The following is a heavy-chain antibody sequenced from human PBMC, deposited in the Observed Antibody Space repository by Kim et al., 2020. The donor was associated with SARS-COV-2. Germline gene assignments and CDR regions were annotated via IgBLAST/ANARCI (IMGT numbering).Heavy chain of an antibody. D-gene: IGHD3-22*01. Sequence: SETLSLTCAVYGGSFSGYYWSWIRQPPGKGLEWIGEINHSGSTNYNPSLKSRVTISVDTSKNQFSLKLSSVTAADTAVYYCASSYDSSGYRQTLFDYWG. CDR1: GGSFSGYY. CDR2: INHSGST. V-gene: IGHV4-34*01. J-gene: IGHJ4*01. CDR3: ASSYDSSGYRQTLFDY.